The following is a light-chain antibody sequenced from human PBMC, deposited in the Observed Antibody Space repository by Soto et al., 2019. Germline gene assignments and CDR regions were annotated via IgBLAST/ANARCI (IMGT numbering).Light chain of an antibody. Sequence: DIQMPQSPSFMSASVGDRVTVTCRASQGINRWLAWYQQKPGKAPKLLIYTTSTLASGVPSRFSGSGSGTDFTLTISSLQPEDAATAYGQQANTFTITFGQGTRLEIK. J-gene: IGKJ5*01. V-gene: IGKV1-12*01. CDR3: QQANTFTIT. CDR2: TTS. CDR1: QGINRW.